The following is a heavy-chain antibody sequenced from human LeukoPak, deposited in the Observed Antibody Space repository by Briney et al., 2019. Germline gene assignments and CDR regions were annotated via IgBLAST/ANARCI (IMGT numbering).Heavy chain of an antibody. Sequence: PSETLSLTCTVSGSISGYYWRWIRQPPGKGLEWIGYIYTSGSTNYNPSLESRVTISVDTSEIQFSLDLSSVTAADTAVYYCARQKCTRNSCLTKNAFDIWGQGTMVTVSS. J-gene: IGHJ3*02. V-gene: IGHV4-4*09. D-gene: IGHD2-2*01. CDR2: IYTSGST. CDR3: ARQKCTRNSCLTKNAFDI. CDR1: GSISGYY.